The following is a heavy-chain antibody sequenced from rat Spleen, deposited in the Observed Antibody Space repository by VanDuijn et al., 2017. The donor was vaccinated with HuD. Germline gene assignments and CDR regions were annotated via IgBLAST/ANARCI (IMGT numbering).Heavy chain of an antibody. V-gene: IGHV5-7*01. D-gene: IGHD1-11*01. Sequence: EVQLAESGGGLVQPGRSLKLSCAVSGFTFSDYAMAWVRQAPKKGLEWVATIDDEGSRTFYRDSVKGRFTISRDNAKSTLYLQMDSLRSEDTATYYCARHRNYGGYPFDYWGQGVMVTVSS. CDR1: GFTFSDYA. CDR2: IDDEGSRT. CDR3: ARHRNYGGYPFDY. J-gene: IGHJ2*01.